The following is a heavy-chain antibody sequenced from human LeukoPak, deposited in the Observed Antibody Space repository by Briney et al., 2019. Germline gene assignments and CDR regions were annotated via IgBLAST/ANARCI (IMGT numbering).Heavy chain of an antibody. D-gene: IGHD3-10*01. Sequence: GGSLRLSCAASGFTFSSYAMSWVRQAPGKGLEWVANIKQDGSEKYYVDSVKGRFTISRDNAKNSLYLQMNSLRAEDTAVYYCARDHVSLVRGVIDYYYYGMDVWGQGTTVTVSS. J-gene: IGHJ6*02. V-gene: IGHV3-7*01. CDR3: ARDHVSLVRGVIDYYYYGMDV. CDR1: GFTFSSYA. CDR2: IKQDGSEK.